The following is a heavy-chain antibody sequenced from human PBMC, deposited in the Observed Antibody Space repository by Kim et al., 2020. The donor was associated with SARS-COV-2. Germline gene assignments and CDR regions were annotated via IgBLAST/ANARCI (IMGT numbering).Heavy chain of an antibody. J-gene: IGHJ6*02. CDR2: IYYSGST. D-gene: IGHD6-19*01. CDR1: GGSISSYY. Sequence: SETLSLTCTVSGGSISSYYWSWIRQPPGKGLEWIGYIYYSGSTNYNPSLKSRVTISVDTSKNQFSLKLSSVTAADTAVYYCARDEKLSQYSSGWYHYYYGMXVWGXGTTVTVSS. CDR3: ARDEKLSQYSSGWYHYYYGMXV. V-gene: IGHV4-59*01.